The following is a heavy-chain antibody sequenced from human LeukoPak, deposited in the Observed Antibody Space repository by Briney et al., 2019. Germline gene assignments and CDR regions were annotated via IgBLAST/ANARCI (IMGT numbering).Heavy chain of an antibody. Sequence: GGSLRLSCAASGFTFSSYWMSWVRQAPGKGLEWVAVIWYDGSEKFCADSVKGRFTISRDNSKNTLYLQMNSLRVEDTAAYYCARGGNAFDIWGQGTMVTVSS. D-gene: IGHD1-14*01. CDR2: IWYDGSEK. CDR1: GFTFSSYW. J-gene: IGHJ3*02. V-gene: IGHV3-33*08. CDR3: ARGGNAFDI.